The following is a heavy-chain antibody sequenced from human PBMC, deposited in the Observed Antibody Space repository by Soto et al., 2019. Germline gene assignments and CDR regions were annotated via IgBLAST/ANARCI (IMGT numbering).Heavy chain of an antibody. J-gene: IGHJ4*02. Sequence: GGSLRLSCATSGFTFSSYGMHWVRQAPGKGLKWVAVIWYDGSNKYYADSVKGRFTISRDNSKNTLYLQMNSLRAEDTAVYYCARDSGYGRNSVIYYWGQGTLVTVSS. CDR1: GFTFSSYG. CDR2: IWYDGSNK. V-gene: IGHV3-33*01. CDR3: ARDSGYGRNSVIYY. D-gene: IGHD5-12*01.